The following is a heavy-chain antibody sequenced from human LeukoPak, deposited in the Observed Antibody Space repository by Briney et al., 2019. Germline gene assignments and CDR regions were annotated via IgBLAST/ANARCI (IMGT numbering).Heavy chain of an antibody. V-gene: IGHV3-74*01. CDR3: ARERGFNYFDY. J-gene: IGHJ4*02. D-gene: IGHD3-16*01. CDR2: ISNDGSST. CDR1: GFTFTTYW. Sequence: GGSLRLSCAASGFTFTTYWIHWVRQAPGKGLVWVSRISNDGSSTTYADSVKGRFTISRDNAKNTVYLQMNGLRAEDTAVYYCARERGFNYFDYWGQGTPVTVSS.